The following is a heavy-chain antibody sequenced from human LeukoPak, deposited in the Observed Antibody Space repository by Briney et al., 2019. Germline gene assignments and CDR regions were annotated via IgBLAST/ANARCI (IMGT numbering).Heavy chain of an antibody. D-gene: IGHD3-3*01. CDR2: INPNSGGT. CDR3: ARGGYYDFWSGYSSNWFDP. CDR1: GYTFTGYY. V-gene: IGHV1-2*02. J-gene: IGHJ5*02. Sequence: ASVKVSCKASGYTFTGYYMHWVRQAPGQGLEWMGWINPNSGGTNYAQKFQGRVTMTRDTSISTAYMELSRLRSEDTAVYYCARGGYYDFWSGYSSNWFDPWGQGTLVTVSS.